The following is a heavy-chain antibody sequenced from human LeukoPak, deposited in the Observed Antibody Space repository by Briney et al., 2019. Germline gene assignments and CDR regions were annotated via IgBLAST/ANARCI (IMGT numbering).Heavy chain of an antibody. Sequence: SETLSLTCAVYGGSFSGYYWSWIRQPPGKGLEWLGEINHSGSTNYNPSLKSRVTISVDTSKNQFSLKLSYVTAADTAVYYCARGLGDTAMATPAFDIWGQGTMVTVSS. CDR3: ARGLGDTAMATPAFDI. D-gene: IGHD5-18*01. CDR2: INHSGST. CDR1: GGSFSGYY. V-gene: IGHV4-34*01. J-gene: IGHJ3*02.